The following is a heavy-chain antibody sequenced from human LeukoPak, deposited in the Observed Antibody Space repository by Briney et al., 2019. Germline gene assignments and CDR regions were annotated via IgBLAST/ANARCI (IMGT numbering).Heavy chain of an antibody. Sequence: GGSLRLSCAASGFTFSSYSMYWVRQAPGKGLEWVSCIDASGVNTYYADSVKGRFTISRDNSNNTLYLQMNSLRAEDTAVYYCAKGSGSGWYGWFDPWGQGTLVTVSS. CDR1: GFTFSSYS. CDR2: IDASGVNT. CDR3: AKGSGSGWYGWFDP. D-gene: IGHD6-19*01. J-gene: IGHJ5*02. V-gene: IGHV3-23*01.